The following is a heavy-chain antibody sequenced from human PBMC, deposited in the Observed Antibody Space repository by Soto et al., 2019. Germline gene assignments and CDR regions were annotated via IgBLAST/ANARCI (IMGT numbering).Heavy chain of an antibody. D-gene: IGHD2-2*01. CDR1: GGTFSSYA. CDR3: ARSQGSSTSLEIYYYYYYGMDG. Sequence: QVQLVQSGAEVKKPGSSVKVSCKASGGTFSSYAISWVRQAPGQGLEWMGGIIPISDTTNYAQKFQGRVTIPADESTSTAYMELSSLRSEDTAVYYCARSQGSSTSLEIYYYYYYGMDGWGQGTTVTVSS. CDR2: IIPISDTT. J-gene: IGHJ6*02. V-gene: IGHV1-69*01.